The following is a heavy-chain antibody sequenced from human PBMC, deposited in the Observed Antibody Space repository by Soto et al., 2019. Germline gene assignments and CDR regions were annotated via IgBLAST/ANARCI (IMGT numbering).Heavy chain of an antibody. J-gene: IGHJ3*02. Sequence: EVQLVASGGGLVQPGGSLRLSCKASGFTISSYWMSWVRQAPGKGLEWVANINRDGSAKYYLDSVKGRFTISRDNARNSLYLQMNSLRVEDTAAYYCAREKKIVGEAAQAFDIWGQGTTVTVSS. D-gene: IGHD2-15*01. CDR3: AREKKIVGEAAQAFDI. CDR1: GFTISSYW. V-gene: IGHV3-7*01. CDR2: INRDGSAK.